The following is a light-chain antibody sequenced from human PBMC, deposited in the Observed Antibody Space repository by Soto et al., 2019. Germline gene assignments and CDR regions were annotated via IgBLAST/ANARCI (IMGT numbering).Light chain of an antibody. J-gene: IGLJ1*01. V-gene: IGLV1-47*01. Sequence: QSVLTQPPSVSGTPGQRVNISCSGSSANIGRDYVYWYQQFPGTAPKLLIYRGNQRPSGVPDRFSGSKSGTSDSLAISGLRSDDESDYYCVAWDDSLSGYVFGTGTKVTVL. CDR3: VAWDDSLSGYV. CDR1: SANIGRDY. CDR2: RGN.